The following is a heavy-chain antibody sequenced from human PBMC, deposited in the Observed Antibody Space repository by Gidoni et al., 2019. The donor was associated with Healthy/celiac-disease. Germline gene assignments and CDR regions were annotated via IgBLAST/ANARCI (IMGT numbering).Heavy chain of an antibody. Sequence: EVQLVESGGGLVQPGGSLKLSCAASGFTFSGYSMHWVRQASGKGLEWVVRIRSKANIYATAYAASVKGRFTISRDDSKNTAYLQMNSLKTEDTAVYYCTRRADYGGNWPIDYWGQGTLVTVSS. CDR1: GFTFSGYS. J-gene: IGHJ4*02. CDR3: TRRADYGGNWPIDY. V-gene: IGHV3-73*01. CDR2: IRSKANIYAT. D-gene: IGHD4-17*01.